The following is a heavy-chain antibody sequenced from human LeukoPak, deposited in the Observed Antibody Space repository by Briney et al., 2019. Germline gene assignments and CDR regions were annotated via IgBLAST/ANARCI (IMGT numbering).Heavy chain of an antibody. CDR1: GFTFSDYY. D-gene: IGHD2-2*01. J-gene: IGHJ4*02. Sequence: GGSLRLSCAASGFTFSDYYMSWIRQAPGKGLEWVSYISSSGSTIYYADSVKGRFTISRDNAKNSLYLQMNSLRAEDTAVYYCARDGLYCSSTSCYGRYWGQGTLVTVSS. V-gene: IGHV3-11*04. CDR2: ISSSGSTI. CDR3: ARDGLYCSSTSCYGRY.